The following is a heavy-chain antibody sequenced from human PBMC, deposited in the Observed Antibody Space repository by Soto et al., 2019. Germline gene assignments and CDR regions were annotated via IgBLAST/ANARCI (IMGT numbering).Heavy chain of an antibody. D-gene: IGHD1-1*01. CDR2: ISYDGSNK. CDR3: ARSPRTPEGPGCWFDP. CDR1: GFTFSSYA. V-gene: IGHV3-30-3*01. Sequence: QVQLVESGGGVVQPGRSLRLSCAASGFTFSSYAMHWVRQAPGKGLEWVAVISYDGSNKYYADSVKGRFTSSRDNSKNTMYLQMNSLRAEDTAVYYCARSPRTPEGPGCWFDPWGQGTLVTVSS. J-gene: IGHJ5*02.